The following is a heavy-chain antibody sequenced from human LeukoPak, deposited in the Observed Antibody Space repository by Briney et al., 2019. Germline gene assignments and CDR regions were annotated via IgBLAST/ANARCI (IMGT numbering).Heavy chain of an antibody. D-gene: IGHD1-7*01. CDR2: IYYSGST. CDR1: GDSISSYY. Sequence: SETLSLTCTVPGDSISSYYWSWIRQPPGKGLEWIGYIYYSGSTNYNPSLKSRVTISIDTSKNQFSLKLTSVTAADTAVYYCARAMSRVWNYDYWGQGTLVTVSS. J-gene: IGHJ4*02. CDR3: ARAMSRVWNYDY. V-gene: IGHV4-59*01.